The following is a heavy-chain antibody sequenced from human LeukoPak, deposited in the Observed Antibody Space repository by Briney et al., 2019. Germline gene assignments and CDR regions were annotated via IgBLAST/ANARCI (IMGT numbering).Heavy chain of an antibody. J-gene: IGHJ4*02. Sequence: PGGSLRLSCAASGFTFSSYAMTWVRKAPGKGLEWVSAISGSGASTYFADSVKGRFTISRDNSKNTLYLQMNSLRAEDTAVYYCAKGRDGYNSGRYFDYWGQGTLVTVSS. D-gene: IGHD5-24*01. CDR2: ISGSGAST. V-gene: IGHV3-23*01. CDR3: AKGRDGYNSGRYFDY. CDR1: GFTFSSYA.